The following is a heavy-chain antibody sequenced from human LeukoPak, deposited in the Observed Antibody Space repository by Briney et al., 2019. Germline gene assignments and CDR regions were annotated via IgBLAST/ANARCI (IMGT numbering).Heavy chain of an antibody. J-gene: IGHJ4*02. Sequence: GGSLRLSCATSGFSFSSFWMSWVRQAPGKGLEWVANIKKDGSEKYYVDSVRGRFTISRDNSKNTLYLQMNSLRAEDTAVYYCARDFPLYYYDSSGYYPDGGYFDYWGQGTLVTVSS. CDR3: ARDFPLYYYDSSGYYPDGGYFDY. V-gene: IGHV3-7*01. CDR1: GFSFSSFW. D-gene: IGHD3-22*01. CDR2: IKKDGSEK.